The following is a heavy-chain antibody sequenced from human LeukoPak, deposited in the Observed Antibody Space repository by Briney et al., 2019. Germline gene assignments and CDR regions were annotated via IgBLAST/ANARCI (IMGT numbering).Heavy chain of an antibody. CDR1: GYTFTSYY. CDR2: INPSGGST. Sequence: ASVKVSCKASGYTFTSYYMHWVRQAPGQGLEWMGIINPSGGSTSYAQKFQGRVTMTRDTSTSTVYMELSSLRSEDTPVYYCARSRYSGSSWYRGLGMDVWGQGTTVTVSS. D-gene: IGHD6-13*01. CDR3: ARSRYSGSSWYRGLGMDV. J-gene: IGHJ6*02. V-gene: IGHV1-46*01.